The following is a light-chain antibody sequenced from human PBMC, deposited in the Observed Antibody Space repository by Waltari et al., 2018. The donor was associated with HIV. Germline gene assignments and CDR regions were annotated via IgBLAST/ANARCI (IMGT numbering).Light chain of an antibody. Sequence: CRASESVSTRYVAWYHEKPGQPPRLLIYGAYSRATGVPDRFRGGGSGRDFTLTINSLESDDFGVYHCQQYGNPPITFGGGTTVEI. CDR1: ESVSTRY. J-gene: IGKJ4*01. CDR3: QQYGNPPIT. CDR2: GAY. V-gene: IGKV3-20*01.